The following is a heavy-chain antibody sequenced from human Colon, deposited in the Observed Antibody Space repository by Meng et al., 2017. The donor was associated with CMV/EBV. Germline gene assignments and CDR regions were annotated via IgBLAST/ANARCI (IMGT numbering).Heavy chain of an antibody. CDR1: GAVINRGGYY. V-gene: IGHV4-31*02. CDR3: ARTRVIPPSYWFDP. CDR2: ISYTGST. J-gene: IGHJ5*02. D-gene: IGHD2-21*01. Sequence: SGAVINRGGYYWSWIRQRPGKGLEWIGYISYTGSTHYNPSLKSRVIISEGTSRSQFSLKVTSVTAADTAMYYCARTRVIPPSYWFDPWGQGILVTVSS.